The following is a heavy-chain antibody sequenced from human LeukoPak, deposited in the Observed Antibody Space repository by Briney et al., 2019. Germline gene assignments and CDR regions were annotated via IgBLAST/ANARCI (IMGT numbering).Heavy chain of an antibody. J-gene: IGHJ4*02. D-gene: IGHD4-23*01. CDR3: ARGGYGGGYGSGNSGVIDS. Sequence: GASVKVSYKASEYTFTGYYIHWVRQAPGQGLEWMGWINPNGGGTNYAQKFQGRVTMTRDTSINTAYMELSRLTSDDTGVYYCARGGYGGGYGSGNSGVIDSWGQGTLVTVSS. CDR2: INPNGGGT. V-gene: IGHV1-2*02. CDR1: EYTFTGYY.